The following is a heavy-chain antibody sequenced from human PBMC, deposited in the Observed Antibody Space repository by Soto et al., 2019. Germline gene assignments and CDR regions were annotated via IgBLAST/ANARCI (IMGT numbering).Heavy chain of an antibody. Sequence: EVQLVESGGGLVKPGGSLRLSCAASGFTFSNAWMSWVRQAPGKGLEWVGRIKSKTDGGTTDYAAPVKGRFTISRDDSINTLYLQMNSLKTEDTAVYYCTTAVTTHYYYMDVWGKGTTVTVSS. CDR3: TTAVTTHYYYMDV. CDR1: GFTFSNAW. V-gene: IGHV3-15*01. CDR2: IKSKTDGGTT. J-gene: IGHJ6*03. D-gene: IGHD4-17*01.